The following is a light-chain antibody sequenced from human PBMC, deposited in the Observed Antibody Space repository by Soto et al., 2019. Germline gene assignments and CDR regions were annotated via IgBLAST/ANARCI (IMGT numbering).Light chain of an antibody. V-gene: IGLV2-8*01. CDR2: EVS. J-gene: IGLJ1*01. CDR3: SSYAGTNNFV. Sequence: QSALTQPPSASGSPGQSVTISCTGTSSDVGAYNYVSWYQQHPGKAPKLMISEVSQRPSGVPDRFSGSKSGNTAFLTVSGLQAEDEADYYCSSYAGTNNFVFGTGTKLTVL. CDR1: SSDVGAYNY.